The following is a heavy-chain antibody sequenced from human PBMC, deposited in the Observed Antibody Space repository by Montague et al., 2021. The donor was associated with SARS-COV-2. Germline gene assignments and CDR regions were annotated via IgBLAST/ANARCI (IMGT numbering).Heavy chain of an antibody. D-gene: IGHD6-6*01. CDR2: GNHSGRR. CDR3: ARGPVGVAARLRYYFDQ. V-gene: IGHV4-34*01. Sequence: SETLSLTCAVYGGSLSGDHWSWIRQPPGQGMEWVGEGNHSGRRNYNVSLTSRVTMSVDTSKSQFPLKVRSVTAADTAVYYCARGPVGVAARLRYYFDQWGQGTLVTVSS. CDR1: GGSLSGDH. J-gene: IGHJ4*02.